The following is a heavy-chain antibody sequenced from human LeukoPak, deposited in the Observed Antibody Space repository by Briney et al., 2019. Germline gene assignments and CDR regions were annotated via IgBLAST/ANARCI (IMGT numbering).Heavy chain of an antibody. CDR1: GYTFTSYS. Sequence: ASVKVSCKASGYTFTSYSMNWVRQAPGQGLEWMGWINTNTENPTYAQGFTGRFVFSLDTSVSTAYLQWSSLKASDTAMYYCARDGRSSDSPPTSLPFDHWGQGTLVTVSS. CDR3: ARDGRSSDSPPTSLPFDH. V-gene: IGHV7-4-1*02. D-gene: IGHD6-6*01. J-gene: IGHJ4*02. CDR2: INTNTENP.